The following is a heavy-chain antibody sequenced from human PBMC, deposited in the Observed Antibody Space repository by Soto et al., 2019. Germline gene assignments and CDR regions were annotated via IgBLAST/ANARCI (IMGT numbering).Heavy chain of an antibody. CDR2: IYYSGST. D-gene: IGHD6-13*01. CDR1: GGSISSYY. CDR3: ARSAGLAGAGRPNWFDP. Sequence: PSETLSLTCTVSGGSISSYYWSWIRQSPGKGLEWIGYIYYSGSTNYKPSLRSRVTMSVDTSKNQISLKLSSVTAADTAVYYCARSAGLAGAGRPNWFDPWGQGTLVTVSS. V-gene: IGHV4-59*01. J-gene: IGHJ5*02.